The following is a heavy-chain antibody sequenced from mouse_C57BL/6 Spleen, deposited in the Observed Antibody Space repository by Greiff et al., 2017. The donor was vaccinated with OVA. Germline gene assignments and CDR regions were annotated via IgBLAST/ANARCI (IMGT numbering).Heavy chain of an antibody. V-gene: IGHV1-15*01. CDR2: IDPETGGT. D-gene: IGHD2-14*01. Sequence: QVQLQQSGAELVRPGASVTLSCKASGYTFTDYEMHWVKQTPVHGLEWIGAIDPETGGTAYNQKFKGKAILTADKASSTAYMELRSLTSEDSAVYYCTKGVRPWGQGTLVTVSA. CDR3: TKGVRP. J-gene: IGHJ3*01. CDR1: GYTFTDYE.